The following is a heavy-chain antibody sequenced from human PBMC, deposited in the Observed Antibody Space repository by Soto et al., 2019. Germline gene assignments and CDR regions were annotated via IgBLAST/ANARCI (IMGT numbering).Heavy chain of an antibody. CDR1: GFTFSSYG. V-gene: IGHV3-33*01. CDR2: IWYDGSNK. CDR3: AIDFVRFLEWSTIYYYYGMDV. J-gene: IGHJ6*02. Sequence: GGSLRLSCAASGFTFSSYGMHWVRQAPGKGLEWVAVIWYDGSNKYYADSVKGRFTISRDNSKNTLYLQMNSLRAEDTAVYYFAIDFVRFLEWSTIYYYYGMDVWGQGTTVTVSS. D-gene: IGHD3-3*01.